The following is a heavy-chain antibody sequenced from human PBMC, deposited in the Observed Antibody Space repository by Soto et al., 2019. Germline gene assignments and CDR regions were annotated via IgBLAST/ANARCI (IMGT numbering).Heavy chain of an antibody. J-gene: IGHJ6*02. CDR1: GGTFSSHS. CDR3: ATGSFTSTGGRIGYHYNAMDV. V-gene: IGHV1-69*13. CDR2: LIPIFGTA. D-gene: IGHD1-1*01. Sequence: SVKVSCKSSGGTFSSHSINWVRQAPGQGLEWMGGLIPIFGTANFAKNFQGRVTITADESTTTAYIELSSLTSEDTAVYYCATGSFTSTGGRIGYHYNAMDVWGQGTTVTVSS.